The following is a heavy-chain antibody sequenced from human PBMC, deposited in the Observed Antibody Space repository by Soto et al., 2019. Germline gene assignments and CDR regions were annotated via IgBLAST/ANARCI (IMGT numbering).Heavy chain of an antibody. CDR2: ISAYNGNT. J-gene: IGHJ6*02. Sequence: QVQLVQSGAEVKKPGASVKVSCKASGYTFTSYGISWVRQAPGQGLEWMGWISAYNGNTNYAQKLQGRVTMTTDTSTSTAYRVLRSLRSDDTAVYYCARWAAAGNYYGSGSPHGMDVWGQGTTVTVSS. CDR3: ARWAAAGNYYGSGSPHGMDV. V-gene: IGHV1-18*01. CDR1: GYTFTSYG. D-gene: IGHD3-10*01.